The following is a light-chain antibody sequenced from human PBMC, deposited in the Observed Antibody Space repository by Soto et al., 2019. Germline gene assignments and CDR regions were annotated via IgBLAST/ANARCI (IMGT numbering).Light chain of an antibody. CDR2: LVS. CDR3: MQALQSPLT. V-gene: IGKV2-28*01. CDR1: QSLLHSDGYKY. Sequence: DIVMTQSPLSLPVTPGEPASISCRSSQSLLHSDGYKYLHWYLQKPGQSPQLLISLVSNRASGVQERFSGSESGTDFKLEISRGEAEDVGVYYCMQALQSPLTFGGGTKVEIK. J-gene: IGKJ4*01.